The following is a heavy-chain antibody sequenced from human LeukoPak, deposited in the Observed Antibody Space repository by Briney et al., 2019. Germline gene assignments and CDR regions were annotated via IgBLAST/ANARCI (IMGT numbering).Heavy chain of an antibody. J-gene: IGHJ1*01. D-gene: IGHD3-22*01. V-gene: IGHV1-2*02. CDR3: ARGYYDSSDYEYFQH. CDR1: GYTFTGYY. Sequence: ASVKVSCKASGYTFTGYYIHWVRQAPGQGLEWMGWINPNSGGTNDAQKFQGRVTMTTDTSISTAYMELSRLRSDDTAVYFCARGYYDSSDYEYFQHWGQGTLVTVSS. CDR2: INPNSGGT.